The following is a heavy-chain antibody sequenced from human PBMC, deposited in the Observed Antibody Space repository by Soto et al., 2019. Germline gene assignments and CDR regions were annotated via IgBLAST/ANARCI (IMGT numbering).Heavy chain of an antibody. CDR2: IKQDGSEK. J-gene: IGHJ4*02. CDR1: GFTFSGYW. Sequence: EVQLVESGGGLVQPGGSLRLSCAASGFTFSGYWMSWVRQAPGKGLEWVANIKQDGSEKYYVDSVKGRFTISRDNAKNSLYLLINSLRAEDTVVYYCAKNNRYCSSTNCFVFDYWGQGTLVTVSS. CDR3: AKNNRYCSSTNCFVFDY. D-gene: IGHD2-2*01. V-gene: IGHV3-7*01.